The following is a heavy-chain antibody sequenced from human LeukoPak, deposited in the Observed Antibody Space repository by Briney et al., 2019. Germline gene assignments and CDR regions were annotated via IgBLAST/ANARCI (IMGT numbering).Heavy chain of an antibody. CDR1: GFTFSSFG. V-gene: IGHV3-23*01. J-gene: IGHJ4*02. CDR3: AKGKDFNGYYVDS. Sequence: GGSLRLSCAASGFTFSSFGMSWVRQSPETELEGVSVSGGSGGATHYAESVKGRFTISRDNSKNTLYLEMSRLRADDAAVYYCAKGKDFNGYYVDSWGQGTLVTVSS. D-gene: IGHD3-3*01. CDR2: SGGSGGAT.